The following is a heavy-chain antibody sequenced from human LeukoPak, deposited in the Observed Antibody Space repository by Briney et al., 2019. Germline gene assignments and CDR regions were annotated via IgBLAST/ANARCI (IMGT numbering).Heavy chain of an antibody. CDR2: IYYSGST. D-gene: IGHD3-22*01. CDR1: GGSISSGDYY. V-gene: IGHV4-30-4*01. Sequence: SETLSLTCTVSGGSISSGDYYWSWIRQPPGKGLEWIGYIYYSGSTYYNPSLKSRVTISVDTSKNQFSLKLSSVTAADTAVYYCARACNYYDSSGYYEGVWFDPWGQGTLVTVSS. J-gene: IGHJ5*02. CDR3: ARACNYYDSSGYYEGVWFDP.